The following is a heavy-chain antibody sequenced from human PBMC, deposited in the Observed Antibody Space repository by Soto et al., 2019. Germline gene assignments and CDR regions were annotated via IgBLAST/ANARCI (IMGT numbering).Heavy chain of an antibody. CDR3: ARGRYCLTGRCFPNWFDS. J-gene: IGHJ5*01. CDR1: GGSISSGGYY. D-gene: IGHD2-15*01. V-gene: IGHV4-31*03. Sequence: PSETLSLTCTVSGGSISSGGYYWSWIRQHPGRGLEWIAYIYYSGSTYYNPSLKSRVTMSLDTSKNQFSLKLSSVTAADTAVYYCARGRYCLTGRCFPNWFDSWGQGTLVTVSS. CDR2: IYYSGST.